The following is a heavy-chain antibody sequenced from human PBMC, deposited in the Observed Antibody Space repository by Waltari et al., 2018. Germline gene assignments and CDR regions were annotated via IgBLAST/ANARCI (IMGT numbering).Heavy chain of an antibody. CDR2: IYHSGST. D-gene: IGHD5-12*01. Sequence: QVQLQESGPGLVKPSEPLSLTCAASGYSISSGYYWGWIRQPPGKGLEWIGSIYHSGSTYYNPSLKSRVTISVDTSKNQFSLKLSSVTAADTAVYYCARSKRRDIVATGGYWGQGTLVTVSS. CDR3: ARSKRRDIVATGGY. CDR1: GYSISSGYY. V-gene: IGHV4-38-2*01. J-gene: IGHJ4*02.